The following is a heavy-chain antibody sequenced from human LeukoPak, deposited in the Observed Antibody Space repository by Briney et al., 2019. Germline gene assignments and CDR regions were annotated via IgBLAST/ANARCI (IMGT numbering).Heavy chain of an antibody. CDR2: ISSNGGST. Sequence: PGGSLRLSCAASGFTFSSYAMHWVRQAAGKGLEYVSAISSNGGSTYYANSVKGRFTISRDNSKSTLYLQMGSLRAEDMAVYYCARVPYYYYMDVWGKGTTVTVSS. CDR1: GFTFSSYA. V-gene: IGHV3-64*01. CDR3: ARVPYYYYMDV. J-gene: IGHJ6*03.